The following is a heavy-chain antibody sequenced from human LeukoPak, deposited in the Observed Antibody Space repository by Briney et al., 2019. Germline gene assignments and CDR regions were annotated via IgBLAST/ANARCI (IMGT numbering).Heavy chain of an antibody. Sequence: SETLSLTCTVSGGSISSYYWSWIRQPPGKGLEWIGYIYYSGSTDSNPSLKSRVTTSVDTSKNQISLKLSSVTAADTAVYYCARTYCRGGSCHFDYWGQGTLVTVSS. V-gene: IGHV4-59*08. CDR3: ARTYCRGGSCHFDY. CDR2: IYYSGST. D-gene: IGHD2-15*01. J-gene: IGHJ4*02. CDR1: GGSISSYY.